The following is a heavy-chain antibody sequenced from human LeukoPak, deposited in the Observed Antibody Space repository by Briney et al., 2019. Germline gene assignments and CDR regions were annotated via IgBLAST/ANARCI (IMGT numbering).Heavy chain of an antibody. D-gene: IGHD3-9*01. Sequence: GESLRLSCAASGFTFSRYSMNWVRPAPGKGREWVSSISSSSSYIYYADSVKGRFTISRDNAKNSLYLQMNSLGAEETAVYYGARAGVIYFDWFDPWGQGTLVTVSS. V-gene: IGHV3-21*01. CDR3: ARAGVIYFDWFDP. CDR2: ISSSSSYI. CDR1: GFTFSRYS. J-gene: IGHJ5*02.